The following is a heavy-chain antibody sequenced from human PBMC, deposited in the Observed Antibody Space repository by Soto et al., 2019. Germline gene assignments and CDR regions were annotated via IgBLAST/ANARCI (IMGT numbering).Heavy chain of an antibody. D-gene: IGHD2-15*01. CDR1: GFTFRDYG. V-gene: IGHV3-33*01. J-gene: IGHJ4*02. CDR3: VRDDCSGGTCYGGY. Sequence: QVQLVESGGGVVQPGGSLRLSCEASGFTFRDYGFHWVRQAPGKGLEWVAVIYYDGSGSDYEDSVRGRFIFSRDISTNTQYLQMNSLRAEDTAVYYCVRDDCSGGTCYGGYWGQGTLVTVSS. CDR2: IYYDGSGS.